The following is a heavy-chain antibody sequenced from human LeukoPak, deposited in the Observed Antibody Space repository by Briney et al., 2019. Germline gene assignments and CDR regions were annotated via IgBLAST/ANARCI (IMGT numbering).Heavy chain of an antibody. J-gene: IGHJ3*02. CDR2: ISSSSSYI. V-gene: IGHV3-21*01. CDR3: ARDPGSGYFGVSDAFDI. Sequence: PGGSLRLSCAASGFTFSSYSMNWVRQAPGKGLEWVSSISSSSSYIYYADSVKGRFTISRDNAKNSLYLQMNSLRAEDTAVYYCARDPGSGYFGVSDAFDIWGQGTMVTVSS. D-gene: IGHD3-22*01. CDR1: GFTFSSYS.